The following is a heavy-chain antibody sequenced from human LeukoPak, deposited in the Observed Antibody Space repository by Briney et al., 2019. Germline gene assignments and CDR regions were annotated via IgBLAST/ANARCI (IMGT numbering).Heavy chain of an antibody. Sequence: GGSLRLSCAAAGFTLRSYAMSWVRQAPGKGLEWVSGISGSGDTTYYADSVKGRFTISRDNSKNALYLQMNSLRAEDTAVYYCAKDERNWNYNLASQTYDWGQGTLVTVSS. D-gene: IGHD1-7*01. CDR1: GFTLRSYA. J-gene: IGHJ4*02. V-gene: IGHV3-23*01. CDR3: AKDERNWNYNLASQTYD. CDR2: ISGSGDTT.